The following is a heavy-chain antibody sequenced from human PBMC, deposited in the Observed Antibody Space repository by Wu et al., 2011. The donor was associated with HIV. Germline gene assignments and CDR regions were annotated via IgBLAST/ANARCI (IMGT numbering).Heavy chain of an antibody. V-gene: IGHV1-46*01. D-gene: IGHD3-3*01. J-gene: IGHJ2*01. CDR2: INPTDGNT. Sequence: QVQLMQSGAEVKRPGASVKISCTASGFTLTDHYMHWVRQVRGQGLEWMGIINPTDGNTKYEQRFEGRVTMTRDTPTNTVYMELTSLRSEDTAVYFCATLGFLEQSPSNFWYFDLWGPGTLVTVSS. CDR1: GFTLTDHY. CDR3: ATLGFLEQSPSNFWYFDL.